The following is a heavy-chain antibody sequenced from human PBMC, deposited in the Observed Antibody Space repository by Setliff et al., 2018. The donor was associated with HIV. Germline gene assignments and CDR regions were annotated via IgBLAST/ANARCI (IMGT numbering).Heavy chain of an antibody. J-gene: IGHJ4*02. D-gene: IGHD5-12*01. CDR2: IRSSRGST. V-gene: IGHV3-30*02. CDR3: ARESSSGSQDY. Sequence: GGSLRLSCAASGFTFSSYSMNWVRQAPGKGLEWLAFIRSSRGSTYYLDSVKGRFTVSGGNPKNIMYLQMSNLRLEDTAVYYCARESSSGSQDYWGQGTPVTVSS. CDR1: GFTFSSYS.